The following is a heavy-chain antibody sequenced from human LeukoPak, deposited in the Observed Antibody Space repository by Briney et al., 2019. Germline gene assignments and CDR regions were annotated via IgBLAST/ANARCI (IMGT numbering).Heavy chain of an antibody. Sequence: PGGSLRLSCAASGFIFSSYSMNWVRQAPGKGLEWVSYISSASSTIYYADSVKGRFTISRDNAKNSLYLQMNSLRAEDTAVYYCARDEWELLRAYWGQGTLVTVSS. V-gene: IGHV3-48*01. J-gene: IGHJ4*02. CDR3: ARDEWELLRAY. CDR1: GFIFSSYS. CDR2: ISSASSTI. D-gene: IGHD1-26*01.